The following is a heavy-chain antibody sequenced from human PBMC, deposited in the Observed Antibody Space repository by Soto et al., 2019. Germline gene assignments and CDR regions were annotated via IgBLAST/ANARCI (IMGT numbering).Heavy chain of an antibody. CDR2: IWYDGSNK. Sequence: GGSLRLSCAASGFTFSSYGMHWVRQAPGKGLEWVAVIWYDGSNKYYADSVKGRFTISRDNSKNTLYLQMNSLRAEDTAVYYCAGSGYSYGSWFDPWGQGTLVTVSS. CDR3: AGSGYSYGSWFDP. D-gene: IGHD5-18*01. V-gene: IGHV3-33*01. CDR1: GFTFSSYG. J-gene: IGHJ5*02.